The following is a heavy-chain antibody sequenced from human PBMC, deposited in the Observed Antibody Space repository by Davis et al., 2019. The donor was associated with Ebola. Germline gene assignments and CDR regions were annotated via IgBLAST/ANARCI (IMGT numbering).Heavy chain of an antibody. CDR3: ARDPASIVRYFDWLSPHFDY. CDR2: IRSKAYGGTT. V-gene: IGHV3-49*04. D-gene: IGHD3-9*01. Sequence: GGSLRLSCTASGFTFGDYAMSWVRQAPGKGLEWVGFIRSKAYGGTTEYAASVKGRFTISRDDSKSIAYLQMNSLKTEDTAVYYCARDPASIVRYFDWLSPHFDYWGQGTLVTVSS. J-gene: IGHJ4*02. CDR1: GFTFGDYA.